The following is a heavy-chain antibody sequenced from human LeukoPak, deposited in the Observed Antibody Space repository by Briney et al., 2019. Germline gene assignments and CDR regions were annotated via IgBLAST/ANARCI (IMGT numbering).Heavy chain of an antibody. J-gene: IGHJ4*02. D-gene: IGHD5-12*01. Sequence: GGSLRLXCAASGFTFRSYWMSWVRRAPGKGLEWVANINQGGSVQYYMDSVKGRFTISRDDAKNSLYVQMNSLRDEDTAVYYCARVEYSGWNLEYWGQGTLVTVSS. CDR1: GFTFRSYW. CDR2: INQGGSVQ. CDR3: ARVEYSGWNLEY. V-gene: IGHV3-7*01.